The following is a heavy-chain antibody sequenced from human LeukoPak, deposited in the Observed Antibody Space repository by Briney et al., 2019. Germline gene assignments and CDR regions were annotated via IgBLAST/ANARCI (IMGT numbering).Heavy chain of an antibody. Sequence: GRSLRLSCAASGFTFSSYSMNWVRQAPGKGLEWVSSISSSSSYIYYADSVKGRFTISRDNAKNSLYLQMNSLRAEDTAVYYCARREQLVLPYYYGMDVWGQGTTVTVSS. CDR2: ISSSSSYI. CDR1: GFTFSSYS. V-gene: IGHV3-21*01. D-gene: IGHD6-13*01. J-gene: IGHJ6*02. CDR3: ARREQLVLPYYYGMDV.